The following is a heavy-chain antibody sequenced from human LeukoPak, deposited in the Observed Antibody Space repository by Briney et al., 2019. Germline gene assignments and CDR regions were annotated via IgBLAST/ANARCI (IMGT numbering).Heavy chain of an antibody. CDR2: ISSSGSTI. Sequence: GGSLRLSCAASGFTFSSYEMNWVRQAPGKGLEWVSYISSSGSTIYYADSVKGRFTISRDNAKNSLYLQMNSLRAEDTAVYYCAGPILWFGGKNLAPRDYWGQGTLVTVSS. CDR3: AGPILWFGGKNLAPRDY. V-gene: IGHV3-48*03. D-gene: IGHD3-10*01. CDR1: GFTFSSYE. J-gene: IGHJ4*02.